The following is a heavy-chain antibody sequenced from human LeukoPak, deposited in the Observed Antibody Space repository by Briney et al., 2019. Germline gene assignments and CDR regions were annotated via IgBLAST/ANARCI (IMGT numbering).Heavy chain of an antibody. Sequence: SVKVSCKASGGTFISYAISWVRQAPGQGLEWMGRIIPIFGTANYAQKFQGRVTITTDESTSTAYMELSSLRSEDTAVYYCARDRGGIEFDPWGQGTLVTVSS. J-gene: IGHJ5*02. CDR3: ARDRGGIEFDP. CDR1: GGTFISYA. V-gene: IGHV1-69*05. D-gene: IGHD3-10*01. CDR2: IIPIFGTA.